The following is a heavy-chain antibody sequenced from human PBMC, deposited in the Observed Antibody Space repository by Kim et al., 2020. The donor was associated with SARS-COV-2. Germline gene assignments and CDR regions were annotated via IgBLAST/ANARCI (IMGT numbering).Heavy chain of an antibody. V-gene: IGHV3-13*04. CDR2: IGTAGDT. CDR1: GFTFSSYD. D-gene: IGHD3-10*01. Sequence: GGSLRLSCAASGFTFSSYDMHWVRQATGKGLEWVSAIGTAGDTYYPGSVKGRFTISRENAKNSLYLQMNSLRAGDTAVYYCARGAGFGEYSRYYYYGMDVWGQGTTVTVSS. J-gene: IGHJ6*02. CDR3: ARGAGFGEYSRYYYYGMDV.